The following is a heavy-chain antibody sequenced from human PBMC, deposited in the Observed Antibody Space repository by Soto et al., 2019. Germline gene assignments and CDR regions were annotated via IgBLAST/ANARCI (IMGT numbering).Heavy chain of an antibody. CDR1: GYTFTGYA. D-gene: IGHD6-19*01. CDR3: ARRIESSGCFSYYYYYGMDV. J-gene: IGHJ6*02. CDR2: INAGNGNT. Sequence: QVQLVQSGAEVKKPGAPVKVSCKASGYTFTGYAMHWVRQAPGQRLERMGWINAGNGNTKYSQKFQGRVTITRDTSASTAYMELSSLRSEDTAVYYCARRIESSGCFSYYYYYGMDVWGQGTTVTVSS. V-gene: IGHV1-3*01.